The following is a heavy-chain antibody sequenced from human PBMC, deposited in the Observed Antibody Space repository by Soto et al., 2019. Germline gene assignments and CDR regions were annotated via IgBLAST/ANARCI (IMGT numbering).Heavy chain of an antibody. Sequence: PSETLSLTCTVSGGPIRGDYWSWIRQTPGKGLEWIGYVYDSGRTSYNPSLQSRVTLSEDTSNNRLSLTLRSVTAADTAVYYCARDRSRILDVWGKGTTVTVSS. V-gene: IGHV4-59*01. CDR2: VYDSGRT. D-gene: IGHD2-15*01. CDR3: ARDRSRILDV. CDR1: GGPIRGDY. J-gene: IGHJ6*04.